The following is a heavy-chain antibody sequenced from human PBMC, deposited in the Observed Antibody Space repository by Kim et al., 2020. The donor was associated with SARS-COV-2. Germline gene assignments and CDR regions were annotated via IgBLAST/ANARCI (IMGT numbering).Heavy chain of an antibody. CDR3: ARGSLWFGEYYGMDV. Sequence: GGSLRLSCAASGFTFSSYAMHWVRQAPGKGLEWVAVISYDGSNKYYADSVKGRFTISRDNSKNTLYLQMNSLRAEDTAVYYCARGSLWFGEYYGMDVWGQGTTVTVSS. V-gene: IGHV3-30*04. CDR1: GFTFSSYA. D-gene: IGHD3-10*01. CDR2: ISYDGSNK. J-gene: IGHJ6*02.